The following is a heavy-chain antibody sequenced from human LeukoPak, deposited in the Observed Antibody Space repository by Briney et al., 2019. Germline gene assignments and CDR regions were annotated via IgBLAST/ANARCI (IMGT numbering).Heavy chain of an antibody. V-gene: IGHV3-23*01. CDR1: GFTFSNAW. CDR3: AKESGALGVPLYDY. CDR2: ISDNGGGT. J-gene: IGHJ4*02. D-gene: IGHD1-1*01. Sequence: GGSLRLSCAASGFTFSNAWMNWVRQAPGEGLEWVSGISDNGGGTYYADSVKGRFTISRDNSKNMLYLQMNSLRAEDTAVYYCAKESGALGVPLYDYWGQGILVTGSS.